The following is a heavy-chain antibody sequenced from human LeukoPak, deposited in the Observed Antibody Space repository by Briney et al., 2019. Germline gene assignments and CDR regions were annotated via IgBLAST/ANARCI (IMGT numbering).Heavy chain of an antibody. CDR3: ARDRVVYCSSTSCYEGPDAFDI. J-gene: IGHJ3*02. CDR1: GFTVSSNY. CDR2: IYSGGST. V-gene: IGHV3-53*01. D-gene: IGHD2-2*01. Sequence: PGGSLRLSRATPGFTVSSNYLSWVRPAPGKGLEWGSVIYSGGSTYYADSVKGRFTISRDNSKNTLYLQMNSLRAEDTAVYYCARDRVVYCSSTSCYEGPDAFDIWGQGTMVTVSS.